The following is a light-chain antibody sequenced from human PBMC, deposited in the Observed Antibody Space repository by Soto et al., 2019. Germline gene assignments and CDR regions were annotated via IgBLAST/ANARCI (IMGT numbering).Light chain of an antibody. J-gene: IGKJ4*01. CDR2: GTS. CDR3: QQSYSTPLT. Sequence: DIQMTQSPSSLSASVGDRVTITCRASQIIISYLNWYQQKPGEAPNLLIYGTSSLQTGVPSRFSGSGSGTDFTLTISSLQPEDFAIYYCQQSYSTPLTFGGGTKVEIK. CDR1: QIIISY. V-gene: IGKV1-39*01.